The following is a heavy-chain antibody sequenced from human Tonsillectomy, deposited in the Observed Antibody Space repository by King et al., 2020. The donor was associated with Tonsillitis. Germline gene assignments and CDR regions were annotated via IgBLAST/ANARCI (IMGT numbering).Heavy chain of an antibody. CDR1: GGIFSNYA. V-gene: IGHV1-69*12. CDR3: AAGPSMAVVGLWVSYYFDY. D-gene: IGHD6-19*01. Sequence: QLVQSGAEVKKPGSSVKVSCKASGGIFSNYAISWVRQAPGEGLEWMGGINPMFDTANYAQKFQGRVKITADESTNSAYLELSSLQSEDTAVYFCAAGPSMAVVGLWVSYYFDYWGQGTLVTVSS. CDR2: INPMFDTA. J-gene: IGHJ4*02.